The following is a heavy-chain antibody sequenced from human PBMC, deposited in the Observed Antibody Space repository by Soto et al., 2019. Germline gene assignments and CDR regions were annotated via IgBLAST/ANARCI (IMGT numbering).Heavy chain of an antibody. CDR2: IIPILGIA. CDR1: GGTFSSYT. D-gene: IGHD2-8*02. V-gene: IGHV1-69*02. J-gene: IGHJ3*02. CDR3: DVVLDHAFDI. Sequence: SVKVSCKASGGTFSSYTISWVRQPPGQGLEWMGRIIPILGIANYAQKFQGRITITADKSTSTAYMELSSLRSEDTDVYYWDVVLDHAFDIWGQGTMVTVSS.